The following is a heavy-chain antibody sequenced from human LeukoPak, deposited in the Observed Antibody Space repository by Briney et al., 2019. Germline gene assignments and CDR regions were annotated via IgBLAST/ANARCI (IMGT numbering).Heavy chain of an antibody. CDR1: GFTFSNTW. CDR3: ARDRYYVPDY. Sequence: GGSPRLSCAASGFTFSNTWMHWVRQAPGKGLVWVSRIHSDGISTTYADSVKGRFTISRDNAKNTLYLQMNSLRAEDTAVYYCARDRYYVPDYWGQGTLVTVSS. CDR2: IHSDGIST. V-gene: IGHV3-74*03. D-gene: IGHD3-10*02. J-gene: IGHJ4*02.